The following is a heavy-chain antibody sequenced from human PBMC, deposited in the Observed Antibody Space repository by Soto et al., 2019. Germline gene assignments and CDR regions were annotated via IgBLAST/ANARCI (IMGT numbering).Heavy chain of an antibody. CDR3: ARAYYDLYGVDV. Sequence: PSETLSLTCIVSGDSISSPTFYWGWIRQPPGKGLEWIGSVYYNGRAHYNPSLRSRVTISVDTSENHFSLSLNSVTAADTAVYYCARAYYDLYGVDVWGQGTTVTVSS. CDR2: VYYNGRA. V-gene: IGHV4-39*02. D-gene: IGHD3-3*01. CDR1: GDSISSPTFY. J-gene: IGHJ6*02.